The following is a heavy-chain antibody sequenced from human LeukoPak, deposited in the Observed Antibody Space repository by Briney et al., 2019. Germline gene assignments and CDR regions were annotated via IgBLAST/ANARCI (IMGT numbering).Heavy chain of an antibody. CDR2: IYSGGNT. J-gene: IGHJ3*02. V-gene: IGHV3-53*01. CDR1: GFTVSSNY. CDR3: ATHRIAVVGRGGAFDI. Sequence: GGSLRLSCAASGFTVSSNYMSWVRQAPGKGLEWVSVIYSGGNTHYADSVKGRFTISRDNSKNTLYLQMNSLRAEDTAVYYCATHRIAVVGRGGAFDIWGQGTTVTVSS. D-gene: IGHD6-19*01.